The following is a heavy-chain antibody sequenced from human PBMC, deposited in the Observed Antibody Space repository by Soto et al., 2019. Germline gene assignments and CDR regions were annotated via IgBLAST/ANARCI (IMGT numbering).Heavy chain of an antibody. V-gene: IGHV3-23*01. D-gene: IGHD6-13*01. J-gene: IGHJ4*02. CDR3: AKDVGQQLVPNFDY. CDR1: GFTFSSYG. CDR2: ISGSGGST. Sequence: GGSLRLSCAASGFTFSSYGMHWVRQAPGKGLEWVSAISGSGGSTYYADSVKGRFTISRDNSKNTLYLQMNSLRAEDTAVYYCAKDVGQQLVPNFDYWGQGTLVTVSS.